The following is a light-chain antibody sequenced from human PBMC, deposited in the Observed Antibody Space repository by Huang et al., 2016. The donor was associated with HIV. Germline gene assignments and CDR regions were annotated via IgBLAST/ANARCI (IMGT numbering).Light chain of an antibody. CDR1: RSVSTN. J-gene: IGKJ4*01. V-gene: IGKV3-15*01. CDR3: HQYNNWLLS. Sequence: EIVMTQSPGTLSVSPGKRVTLSCRANRSVSTNLAWYQQRPGQAPRLLIYGSSTRAPGIPARFSGSGSGTDFSLTISSLQSEEFAVYYCHQYNNWLLSFGGGTRVDI. CDR2: GSS.